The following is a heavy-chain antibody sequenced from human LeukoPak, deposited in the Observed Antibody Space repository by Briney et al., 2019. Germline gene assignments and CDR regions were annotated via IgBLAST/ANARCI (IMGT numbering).Heavy chain of an antibody. CDR2: IYSGGST. CDR3: ARDYHGGAFDI. Sequence: PGGSLRLSCAASGFTFSDYYMSWVRQAPGKGLEWVSVIYSGGSTYYADSVKGRFTISRDNSKNTLYLQMNSLRAEDTAVYYCARDYHGGAFDIWGQGTMVTVSS. D-gene: IGHD1-14*01. CDR1: GFTFSDYY. V-gene: IGHV3-66*01. J-gene: IGHJ3*02.